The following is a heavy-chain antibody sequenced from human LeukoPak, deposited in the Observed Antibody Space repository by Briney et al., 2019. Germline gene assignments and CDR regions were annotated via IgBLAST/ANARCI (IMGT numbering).Heavy chain of an antibody. CDR2: LYHSGST. J-gene: IGHJ4*02. CDR1: GGSISSYY. CDR3: ARWARGSGSYYWDY. V-gene: IGHV4-59*08. D-gene: IGHD3-10*01. Sequence: SETLSLTCTVSGGSISSYYWSWIRQPPGKGLEWIGSLYHSGSTYYNPSLKSRVTISVDTSKNQFSLKLSSVTAADTAVYYCARWARGSGSYYWDYWGQGTLVTVSS.